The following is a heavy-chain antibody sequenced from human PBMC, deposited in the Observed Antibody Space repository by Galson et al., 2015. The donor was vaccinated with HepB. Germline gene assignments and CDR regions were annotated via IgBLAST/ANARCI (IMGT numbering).Heavy chain of an antibody. CDR3: AALCSGGSCSDAFDI. CDR2: ISYDGSNK. V-gene: IGHV3-30*03. Sequence: SLRLSCAASGFTFSRYGVHWVRQAPGKGLEWVAVISYDGSNKYYADSVKGRFTISRDNSKNTLYLQMNSLRAEDTAVYYCAALCSGGSCSDAFDIWGQGTMVTVSS. J-gene: IGHJ3*02. D-gene: IGHD2-15*01. CDR1: GFTFSRYG.